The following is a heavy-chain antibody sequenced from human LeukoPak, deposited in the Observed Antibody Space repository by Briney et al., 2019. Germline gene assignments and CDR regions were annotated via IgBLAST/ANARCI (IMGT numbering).Heavy chain of an antibody. CDR2: TYTGGST. Sequence: SETLSVTCTVSVGSISSYYWCWIRPPPGKGLEWIGYTYTGGSTHYNPCLKIRVTLSVDTSENQFSLNLSSVTAADTAVYYRASFRFVGSWFDPWGQGTLVTVSS. V-gene: IGHV4-4*09. CDR1: VGSISSYY. D-gene: IGHD3-16*01. CDR3: ASFRFVGSWFDP. J-gene: IGHJ5*02.